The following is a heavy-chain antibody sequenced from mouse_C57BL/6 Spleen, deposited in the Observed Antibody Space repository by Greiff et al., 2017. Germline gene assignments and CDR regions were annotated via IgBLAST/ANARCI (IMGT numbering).Heavy chain of an antibody. V-gene: IGHV1-64*01. D-gene: IGHD1-1*01. CDR1: GYTFTSYW. CDR2: IHPNSGST. CDR3: ARSDYYGSVFDY. Sequence: QVQLQQSGAELVKPGASVKLSCKASGYTFTSYWMHWVKQRPGQGLEWIGMIHPNSGSTNYNEKFKSKATLTVDKSSSTAYMQLSSLTSEDSAVYYCARSDYYGSVFDYWGQGTTLTVSS. J-gene: IGHJ2*01.